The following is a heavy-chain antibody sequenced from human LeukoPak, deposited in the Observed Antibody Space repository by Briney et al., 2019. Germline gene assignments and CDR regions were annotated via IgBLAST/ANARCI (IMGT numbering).Heavy chain of an antibody. V-gene: IGHV3-7*03. CDR1: EVTFSSYW. CDR3: ARDQGNMIRGIIRQYYGMDV. Sequence: GGSLRLSCVGSEVTFSSYWMSWVRQAPGKGLEWVANIKQDGSEKYYVDSVKGRFTISRDNVKNSLYLQMDSLRAEDAAVYYCARDQGNMIRGIIRQYYGMDVWGQGTTVTVSS. D-gene: IGHD3-10*01. CDR2: IKQDGSEK. J-gene: IGHJ6*02.